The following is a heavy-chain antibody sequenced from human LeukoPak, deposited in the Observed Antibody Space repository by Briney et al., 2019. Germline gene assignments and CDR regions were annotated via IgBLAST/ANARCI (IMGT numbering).Heavy chain of an antibody. CDR2: MTNDGSRI. Sequence: GGSLRLSCAASGFSFRTYWMHWVRQAPGKGLVWVAYMTNDGSRISYADSVKGRFIISRDNAKNTLYLQMNSLRAEDTAVYYCAMFTMDLTGDYWGQGTLVTVSS. D-gene: IGHD3-9*01. CDR3: AMFTMDLTGDY. J-gene: IGHJ4*02. CDR1: GFSFRTYW. V-gene: IGHV3-74*01.